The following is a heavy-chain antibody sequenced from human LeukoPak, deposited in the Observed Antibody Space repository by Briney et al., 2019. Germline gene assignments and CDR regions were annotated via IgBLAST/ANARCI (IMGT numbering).Heavy chain of an antibody. CDR2: IYTGGNS. V-gene: IGHV3-53*01. D-gene: IGHD3-22*01. CDR1: GFTVSSTH. Sequence: GGSLRLSCAASGFTVSSTHMVWVRQAPGKGLGWVSVIYTGGNSYYAGSVQGRFIISRDISKNTLYLQTNSLRAEDSALYYCARGGRGSAAVVAPRSFDIWGQGTMVTVSS. J-gene: IGHJ3*02. CDR3: ARGGRGSAAVVAPRSFDI.